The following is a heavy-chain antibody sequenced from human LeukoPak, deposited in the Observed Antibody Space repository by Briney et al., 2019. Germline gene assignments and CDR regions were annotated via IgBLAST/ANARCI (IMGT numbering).Heavy chain of an antibody. J-gene: IGHJ4*02. CDR1: GDSCSSNSAG. CDR2: TYYRSKWYN. Sequence: SQTLSLTCAVFGDSCSSNSAGWSWIRQSPSRGLEWLGRTYYRSKWYNDYAVSVKSRITINPDTSKNQFSLQLNSVTPEDTAVYYCARDRIAAAGTLDYWGQGTLVTVSS. V-gene: IGHV6-1*01. D-gene: IGHD6-13*01. CDR3: ARDRIAAAGTLDY.